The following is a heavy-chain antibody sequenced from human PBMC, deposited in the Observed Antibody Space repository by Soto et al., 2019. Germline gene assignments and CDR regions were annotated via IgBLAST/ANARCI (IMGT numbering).Heavy chain of an antibody. CDR1: GLSVNGYY. D-gene: IGHD3-3*01. J-gene: IGHJ5*02. CDR3: AKREGTISPGPAPLNWFDH. Sequence: XETLALTCSVYGLSVNGYYWNWIRQPPGKGLEWIGEINHTGGTHYNPSLKSRVTMSVDTSKNQFSLRLSSVTAADTAVYYCAKREGTISPGPAPLNWFDHWGQGTLVTVSS. CDR2: INHTGGT. V-gene: IGHV4-34*10.